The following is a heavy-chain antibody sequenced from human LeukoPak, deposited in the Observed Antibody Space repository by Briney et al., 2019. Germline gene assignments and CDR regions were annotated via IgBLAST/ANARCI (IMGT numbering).Heavy chain of an antibody. CDR3: ARDPSRVLRFLEWLSHYFDY. V-gene: IGHV1-2*02. D-gene: IGHD3-3*01. CDR1: GYTFTCYY. J-gene: IGHJ4*02. Sequence: ASVTVSCKASGYTFTCYYMHWVRQAPGQGLEWMGWINPNSGGTNYAQNVKGRVTMTRDMSISTAYMELSRLRSDDTAVYYCARDPSRVLRFLEWLSHYFDYWGQGTLVTVSS. CDR2: INPNSGGT.